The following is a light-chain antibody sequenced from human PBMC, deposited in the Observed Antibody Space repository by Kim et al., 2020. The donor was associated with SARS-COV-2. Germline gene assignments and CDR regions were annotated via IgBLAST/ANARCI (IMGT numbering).Light chain of an antibody. CDR2: GDN. CDR1: RSNSRRNT. J-gene: IGLJ3*02. V-gene: IGLV1-44*01. CDR3: ATWDDSLDAWL. Sequence: GQRVIISCSRTRSNSRRNTLNWFQQFPGRAPTLVFDGDNRRPSGVPDRVSASKSATSASLAISGLQSEDEADYYCATWDDSLDAWLFGGGTQLTVL.